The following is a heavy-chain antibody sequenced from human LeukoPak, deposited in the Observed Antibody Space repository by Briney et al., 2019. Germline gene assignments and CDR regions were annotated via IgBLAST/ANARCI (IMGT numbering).Heavy chain of an antibody. CDR1: GFTFTNYG. CDR3: AKTKGDYEYWSGYYKYYFDY. Sequence: GGSLSLSCVASGFTFTNYGMSWVRQAPGKGLEWVSAITGSGGSTYYADSVTGRFTISRDNSENTLYLQMNSLRAEDTALYYCAKTKGDYEYWSGYYKYYFDYWGQGTLVTVSS. J-gene: IGHJ4*02. CDR2: ITGSGGST. D-gene: IGHD3-3*01. V-gene: IGHV3-23*01.